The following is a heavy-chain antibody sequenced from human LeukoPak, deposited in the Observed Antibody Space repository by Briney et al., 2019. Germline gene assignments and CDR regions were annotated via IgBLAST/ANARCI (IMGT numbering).Heavy chain of an antibody. Sequence: AAVKVSCKASGYTFTGYHMHWVRQAPGQGLEWMGWINPNSGGTNYAQKFQGRVTMTRDTSISTAYMELSKLRSDDTAVYYCARNTVTTAPYAFDIWGQGTMVTVSS. CDR1: GYTFTGYH. CDR2: INPNSGGT. J-gene: IGHJ3*02. CDR3: ARNTVTTAPYAFDI. V-gene: IGHV1-2*02. D-gene: IGHD4-17*01.